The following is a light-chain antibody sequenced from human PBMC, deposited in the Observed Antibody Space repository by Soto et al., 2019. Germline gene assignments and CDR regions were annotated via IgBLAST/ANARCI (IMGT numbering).Light chain of an antibody. CDR3: QSYDGSLSAVV. CDR1: SSNIGAVYD. J-gene: IGLJ2*01. V-gene: IGLV1-40*01. Sequence: QSVLTQPPSVSGAPGQRVTISCTGSSSNIGAVYDVHWYQQLPGTAPKLLISGDDNRPSGVPDRLSGSKSGTSASLAITGLQAEDEADYYCQSYDGSLSAVVFGGGTKLTVL. CDR2: GDD.